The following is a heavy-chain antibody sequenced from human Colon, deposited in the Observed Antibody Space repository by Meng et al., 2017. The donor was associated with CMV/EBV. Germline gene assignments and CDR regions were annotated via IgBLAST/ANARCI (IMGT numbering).Heavy chain of an antibody. D-gene: IGHD2-8*01. V-gene: IGHV3-74*01. CDR2: ISSDGTT. Sequence: GESLKISCAASGFTFSMYWMHWVRQVPGKGLVWVSRISSDGTTNYADSVKGRFTISRDNAKNTLYLQMNSLRAEDTAVYYCASTGPLYGLYFCYWGQGTLVTVSS. CDR1: GFTFSMYW. CDR3: ASTGPLYGLYFCY. J-gene: IGHJ4*02.